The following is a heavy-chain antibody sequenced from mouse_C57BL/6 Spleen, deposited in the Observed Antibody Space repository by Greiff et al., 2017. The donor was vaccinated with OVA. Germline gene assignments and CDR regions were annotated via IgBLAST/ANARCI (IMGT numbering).Heavy chain of an antibody. Sequence: QVQLQQPGAELVMPGASVKLSCKASGYTFTSYWMHWVKRRPGQGLEWIGEIDPSDSYTNYNQKFKGKSTLTVDKSSSTAYMQLSSLTSEDSAVYYCARSLDSSGYYFDDWGQGTTLTVSS. CDR2: IDPSDSYT. V-gene: IGHV1-69*01. D-gene: IGHD3-2*02. CDR3: ARSLDSSGYYFDD. CDR1: GYTFTSYW. J-gene: IGHJ2*01.